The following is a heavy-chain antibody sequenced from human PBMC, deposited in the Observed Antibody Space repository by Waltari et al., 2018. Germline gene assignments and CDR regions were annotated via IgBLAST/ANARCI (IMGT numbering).Heavy chain of an antibody. J-gene: IGHJ4*01. CDR1: GESFSGYF. CDR3: ARYGEVPPNYFFDF. CDR2: LHDDGST. V-gene: IGHV4-34*01. Sequence: QVQLHQWGAGLLKPSETLSLTCAVSGESFSGYFWSWIRQPPGKVLGWLGALHDDGSTNYKPTLTSRLSLSVATTKKHFSLRLTSVTAADTGMYFCARYGEVPPNYFFDFWGQGIRVTVSS. D-gene: IGHD2-21*01.